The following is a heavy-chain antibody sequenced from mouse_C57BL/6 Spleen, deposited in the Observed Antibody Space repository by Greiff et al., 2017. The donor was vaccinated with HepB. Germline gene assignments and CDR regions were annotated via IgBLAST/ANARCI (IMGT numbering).Heavy chain of an antibody. J-gene: IGHJ2*01. CDR3: ARGYYYFDY. CDR2: INYDGSST. CDR1: GFTFSDYY. V-gene: IGHV5-16*01. Sequence: EVQRVESEGGLVQPGSSMKLSCTASGFTFSDYYMAWVRQVPEKGLEWVANINYDGSSTYYLDSLKSRFIIPRDNAKNILYLQMSSLKSEDTATYYCARGYYYFDYWGQGTTLTVSS.